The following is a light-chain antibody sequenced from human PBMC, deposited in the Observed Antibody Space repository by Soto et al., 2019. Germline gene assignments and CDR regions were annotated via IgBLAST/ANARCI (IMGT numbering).Light chain of an antibody. J-gene: IGKJ4*01. V-gene: IGKV2-29*01. CDR2: RTS. CDR1: QSLLHSDGKTY. CDR3: QQYNNWPRAT. Sequence: DIVMTQTPLSLSVTPGQPASISCKSSQSLLHSDGKTYLYWYQQKPGQAPRLLMFRTSSRATGFPARFSGSGSGTEFNLTISSLQSEDFGVYYCQQYNNWPRATFGGGTKVDIK.